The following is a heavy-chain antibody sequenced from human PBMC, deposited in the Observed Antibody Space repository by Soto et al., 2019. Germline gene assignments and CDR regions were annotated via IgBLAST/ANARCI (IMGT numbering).Heavy chain of an antibody. J-gene: IGHJ4*02. CDR1: GYTFTSYG. Sequence: QVQLVQSGAEVKKPGASVKVSCKASGYTFTSYGITWVRQAPGQGLEWMGWISAYNGNTNYAQKLQGRVTMTTDTSTSTAYMELRSLRSDDTAVYYCARAQTPYDSSGWNDYWGQGTLVTVSS. CDR3: ARAQTPYDSSGWNDY. D-gene: IGHD3-22*01. CDR2: ISAYNGNT. V-gene: IGHV1-18*01.